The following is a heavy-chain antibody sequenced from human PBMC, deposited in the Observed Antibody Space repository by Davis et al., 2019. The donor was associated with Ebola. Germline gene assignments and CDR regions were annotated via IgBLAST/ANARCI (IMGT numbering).Heavy chain of an antibody. CDR3: ARDRYGGYVQDR. V-gene: IGHV3-7*01. CDR1: GFTFSSYW. CDR2: IKQDGSEK. D-gene: IGHD5-12*01. Sequence: GGSLRLSCAASGFTFSSYWMSWVRQAPGKGLEWVANIKQDGSEKYYVDSVKGRFTISRDNAKNSLYLQMNSLRDEDTAMYYCARDRYGGYVQDRWGQGILVTVSS. J-gene: IGHJ5*02.